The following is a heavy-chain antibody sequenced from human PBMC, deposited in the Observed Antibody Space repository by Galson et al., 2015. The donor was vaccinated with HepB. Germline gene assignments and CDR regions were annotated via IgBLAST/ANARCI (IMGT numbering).Heavy chain of an antibody. CDR3: ARVWAPLTIWGTTMGSPDVFDI. J-gene: IGHJ3*02. Sequence: SVKVSCKASGYTFSSDGISWVRQAPGQGLEWMGWTSDHNGNTNYAQHLQGRVTMTTDTSTNTAYMELRSLRSDDTAVYYCARVWAPLTIWGTTMGSPDVFDIWGQGTMVTVSS. D-gene: IGHD1-7*01. CDR2: TSDHNGNT. V-gene: IGHV1-18*01. CDR1: GYTFSSDG.